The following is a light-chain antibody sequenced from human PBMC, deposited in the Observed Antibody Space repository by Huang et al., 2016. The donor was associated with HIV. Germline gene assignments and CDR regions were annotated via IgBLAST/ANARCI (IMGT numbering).Light chain of an antibody. J-gene: IGKJ2*01. Sequence: DIQMTQSPSTLSASIGDRVTITCRASQSLSGWLAWYQQRPGNAPNLLISKASSLQSGVPPRVSGRGAGTDFILTISSLQPDDFATYYCQQLHNSPYTFGQGTKLEIK. V-gene: IGKV1-5*03. CDR2: KAS. CDR1: QSLSGW. CDR3: QQLHNSPYT.